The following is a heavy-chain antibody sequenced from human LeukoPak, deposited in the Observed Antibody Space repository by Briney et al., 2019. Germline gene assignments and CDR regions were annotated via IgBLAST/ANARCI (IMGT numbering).Heavy chain of an antibody. CDR2: IIPIFGTA. CDR3: ARAYDSSGYLDYFDY. V-gene: IGHV1-69*13. Sequence: SVKVSCKASGGTFSSYAISWVRQAPGQGLEWMGGIIPIFGTANYAQKFQGRVTITADESTSTAYMELSSLRSEDTAVYYCARAYDSSGYLDYFDYWGQGTLVTVSS. D-gene: IGHD3-22*01. J-gene: IGHJ4*02. CDR1: GGTFSSYA.